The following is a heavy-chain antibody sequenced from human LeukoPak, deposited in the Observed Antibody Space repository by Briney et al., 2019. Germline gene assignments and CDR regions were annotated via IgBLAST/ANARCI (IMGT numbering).Heavy chain of an antibody. CDR1: GGSISTYY. Sequence: SGTLSLTCTVSGGSISTYYWSWIRQPPGKGLEWIGYIYDSGRTNYNPSLKSRVTISVDTSKNQFSLKLSSVTAADTAVYYCARDGGSGWYNYWGQGTLVTVSS. CDR2: IYDSGRT. V-gene: IGHV4-59*01. CDR3: ARDGGSGWYNY. J-gene: IGHJ4*02. D-gene: IGHD6-19*01.